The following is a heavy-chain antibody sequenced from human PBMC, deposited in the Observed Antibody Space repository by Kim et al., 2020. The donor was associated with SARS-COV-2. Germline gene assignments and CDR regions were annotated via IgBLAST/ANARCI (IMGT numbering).Heavy chain of an antibody. CDR3: AKEARDWNYFDY. Sequence: GGSLRLSCAASGFTFDDYAMHWVRQAPGKGLEWVSGISWNSGSIGYADSVKGRFTISRDNAKNSLYLQMNSLRAEDTALYYCAKEARDWNYFDYWGQGTLVTVSS. D-gene: IGHD1-1*01. V-gene: IGHV3-9*01. CDR1: GFTFDDYA. CDR2: ISWNSGSI. J-gene: IGHJ4*02.